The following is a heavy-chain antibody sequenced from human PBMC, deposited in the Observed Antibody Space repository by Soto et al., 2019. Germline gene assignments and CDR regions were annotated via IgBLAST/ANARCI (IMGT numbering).Heavy chain of an antibody. CDR2: ISYDGSNK. CDR1: GFTFSSYA. CDR3: ARDQYRSGWSLDY. J-gene: IGHJ4*02. D-gene: IGHD6-19*01. V-gene: IGHV3-30-3*01. Sequence: QVQLVESGGGVVQPGRSLRLSCAASGFTFSSYAMHWVRQAPGKGLEWVAVISYDGSNKYYADSVKGRFTISRDNSKNTLYLQMNSLSAEDTAVYYCARDQYRSGWSLDYWGQGTLVTVSS.